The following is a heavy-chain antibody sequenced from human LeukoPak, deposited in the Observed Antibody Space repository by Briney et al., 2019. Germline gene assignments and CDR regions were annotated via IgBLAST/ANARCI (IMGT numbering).Heavy chain of an antibody. CDR1: GFTFSSYG. V-gene: IGHV3-33*01. Sequence: PGRSLRLSCAASGFTFSSYGMHWVRQAPGKGLEWVAVMNNDGSFKKYADSVKGRFTISRDNSKNILYLQMNSPRAEDTAVYYCARDDDSSDNLLDYWGQGTLVTVSS. CDR3: ARDDDSSDNLLDY. D-gene: IGHD3-22*01. CDR2: MNNDGSFK. J-gene: IGHJ4*02.